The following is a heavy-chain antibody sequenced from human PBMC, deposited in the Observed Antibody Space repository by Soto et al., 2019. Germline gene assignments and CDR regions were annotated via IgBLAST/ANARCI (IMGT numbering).Heavy chain of an antibody. CDR3: ARADYYDSSGYVNY. CDR2: IIPIFGTA. CDR1: GGTFSSYA. J-gene: IGHJ4*02. V-gene: IGHV1-69*13. Sequence: SVKVSCKASGGTFSSYAISWVRQAPGQGLEWMGGIIPIFGTANYAQKFQGRVTITADESTSTAYTELSSLRSEDTAVYYCARADYYDSSGYVNYWGQGTLVTVSS. D-gene: IGHD3-22*01.